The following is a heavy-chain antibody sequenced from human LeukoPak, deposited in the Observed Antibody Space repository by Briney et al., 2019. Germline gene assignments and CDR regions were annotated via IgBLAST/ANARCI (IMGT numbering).Heavy chain of an antibody. D-gene: IGHD2-2*01. J-gene: IGHJ5*02. V-gene: IGHV3-21*01. CDR3: ASAYCSSTSCYELNWFDP. Sequence: GGSLRLSCAASGFTFSSYSMNWVRQAPGKGLEWVSSISGSSSYIYYADSVKGRFTISRDNAKNSLYLQMNSLRAEDTAVYYCASAYCSSTSCYELNWFDPWGQGTLVTVSS. CDR2: ISGSSSYI. CDR1: GFTFSSYS.